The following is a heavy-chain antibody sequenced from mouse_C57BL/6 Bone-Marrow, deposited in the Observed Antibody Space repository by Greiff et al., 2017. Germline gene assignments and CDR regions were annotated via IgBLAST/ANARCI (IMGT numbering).Heavy chain of an antibody. Sequence: EVHLVESGGDLVKPGGSLKLSCAASGFTFSSYGMSWVRQTPDKRLEWVATISSGGSYPYYPDSVRGRFTISRDNAKNTLYLQMSSLKSEDTTIYYCTRTSVVDDWDFDVWGTGTTVTVSS. CDR3: TRTSVVDDWDFDV. V-gene: IGHV5-6*01. D-gene: IGHD1-1*01. J-gene: IGHJ1*03. CDR1: GFTFSSYG. CDR2: ISSGGSYP.